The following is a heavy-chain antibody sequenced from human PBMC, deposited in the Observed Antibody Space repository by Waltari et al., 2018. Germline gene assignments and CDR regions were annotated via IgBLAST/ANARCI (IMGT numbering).Heavy chain of an antibody. J-gene: IGHJ6*03. CDR2: ISSACRR. CDR3: AKLGGLYASGWPDSTNYMDV. V-gene: IGHV3-23*03. Sequence: VQVWESGGDMVQPGGSLRRSCAASGFTLTDYGMNWVRQVPGKWLELVAVISSACRRNHADSVKGRFTISGDNSKNMVFLEMNNLRPEDTAVYYCAKLGGLYASGWPDSTNYMDVWGKGTTVTVS. D-gene: IGHD6-19*01. CDR1: GFTLTDYG.